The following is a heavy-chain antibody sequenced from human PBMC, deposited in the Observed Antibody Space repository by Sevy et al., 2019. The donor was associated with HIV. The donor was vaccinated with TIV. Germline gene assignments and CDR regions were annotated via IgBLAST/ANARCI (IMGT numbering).Heavy chain of an antibody. CDR1: GFTFSDYY. Sequence: GGSLRLSCAASGFTFSDYYMSWIRQAPGKGLEWVSYISSSGSTIYYADSVKGRFTISRDNAKNSLYLQLNSLRAEDTAMYYCARGGIAEAAPTYYYYYGMDVWGQGTTVTVSS. J-gene: IGHJ6*02. D-gene: IGHD6-13*01. CDR2: ISSSGSTI. V-gene: IGHV3-11*01. CDR3: ARGGIAEAAPTYYYYYGMDV.